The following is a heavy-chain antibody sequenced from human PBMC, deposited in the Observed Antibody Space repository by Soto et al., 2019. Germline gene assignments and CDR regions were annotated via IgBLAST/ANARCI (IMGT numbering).Heavy chain of an antibody. Sequence: LSLTCAVYGGSFSDYYWSWIRQPPGKGLEWIGEINHSGSTNYNPSLKSRVTISVDTSKNQFSLKLNSVTAADTAVYYCARDENVRVIAAAGNWFDPWGQGTLVTVSS. CDR2: INHSGST. D-gene: IGHD6-13*01. V-gene: IGHV4-34*01. J-gene: IGHJ5*02. CDR1: GGSFSDYY. CDR3: ARDENVRVIAAAGNWFDP.